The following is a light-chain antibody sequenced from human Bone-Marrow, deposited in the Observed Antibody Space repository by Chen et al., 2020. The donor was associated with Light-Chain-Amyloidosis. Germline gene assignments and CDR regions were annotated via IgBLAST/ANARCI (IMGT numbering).Light chain of an antibody. CDR2: RDT. CDR3: QSADSGGTDEVI. V-gene: IGLV3-25*03. J-gene: IGLJ2*01. Sequence: SYELTQPPSVSVSPGQTARITCSGDDLPTKYAYWYQQKPGQAPVLVIHRDTERPSGSSERFSGSRSGTTAALTISGVQAEDEADYHGQSADSGGTDEVICGGGTKLTVL. CDR1: DLPTKY.